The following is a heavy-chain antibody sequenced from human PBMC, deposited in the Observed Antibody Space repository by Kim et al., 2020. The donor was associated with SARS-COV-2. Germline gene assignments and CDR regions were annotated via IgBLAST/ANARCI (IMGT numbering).Heavy chain of an antibody. V-gene: IGHV3-64*01. Sequence: YGNTVKGRFTISRDNSKNTMYLPVGSLRAEDMAVYYCARGRGNYYYYMDVWGKGTTVTVSS. J-gene: IGHJ6*03. CDR3: ARGRGNYYYYMDV.